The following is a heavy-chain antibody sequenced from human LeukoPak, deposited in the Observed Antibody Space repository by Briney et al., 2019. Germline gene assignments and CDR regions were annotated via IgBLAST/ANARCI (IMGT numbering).Heavy chain of an antibody. D-gene: IGHD3-10*02. V-gene: IGHV4-34*01. CDR3: ARGVPGF. J-gene: IGHJ4*02. Sequence: SETLSLTCAVYGGSFTDYHWSWVRQPPGKRVEWIGQISHIRTTKYNPSLNSRVTMSVDTSKKQFSLKLTSVTAADTAIYYCARGVPGFWGQGTLVTVSS. CDR1: GGSFTDYH. CDR2: ISHIRTT.